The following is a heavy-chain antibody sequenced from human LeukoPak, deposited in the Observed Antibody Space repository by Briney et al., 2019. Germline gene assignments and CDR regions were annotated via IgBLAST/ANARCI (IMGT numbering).Heavy chain of an antibody. V-gene: IGHV3-21*01. CDR3: ARAALTPRSSGWYFDY. CDR2: ISSSSSYI. CDR1: GFTFSSYS. D-gene: IGHD6-19*01. Sequence: PGGSLRLSCAASGFTFSSYSMNWVRQAPGKGLEWVSSISSSSSYIYYADSVKGRFTISRDNAKNSLYLQMNSLRAEDTAVYYCARAALTPRSSGWYFDYWGQGTLVTVSS. J-gene: IGHJ4*02.